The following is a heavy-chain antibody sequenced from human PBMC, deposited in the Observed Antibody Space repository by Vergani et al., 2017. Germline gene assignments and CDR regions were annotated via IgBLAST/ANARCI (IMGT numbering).Heavy chain of an antibody. J-gene: IGHJ6*02. V-gene: IGHV4-30-4*08. CDR3: ARASGSYPYYYGMDV. CDR1: GGSISSGDYH. Sequence: QLHLQESGPGLVKPSQTLSLTCTVSGGSISSGDYHWSWICQPPGKGPEWIGYIYYSGSTYYNPSLKSRVTISVDTSKNQFSLKLSSVTAADTAVYYCARASGSYPYYYGMDVWGQGTTVTVSS. D-gene: IGHD1-26*01. CDR2: IYYSGST.